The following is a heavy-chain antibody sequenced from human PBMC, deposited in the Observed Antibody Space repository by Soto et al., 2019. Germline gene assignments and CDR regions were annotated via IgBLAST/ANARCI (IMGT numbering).Heavy chain of an antibody. CDR1: NGSLSGYY. V-gene: IGHV4-34*01. Sequence: PSETLSLTCAVFNGSLSGYYWSWIRQPPGKGPEWIGESNHGGSTNYNPSLRSRLTISVDTSKNQFSLRLRSVTAADTAVYYCARGSRSLYYYDTSASNYFGPWGQGTRSTASA. CDR2: SNHGGST. D-gene: IGHD3-22*01. CDR3: ARGSRSLYYYDTSASNYFGP. J-gene: IGHJ5*02.